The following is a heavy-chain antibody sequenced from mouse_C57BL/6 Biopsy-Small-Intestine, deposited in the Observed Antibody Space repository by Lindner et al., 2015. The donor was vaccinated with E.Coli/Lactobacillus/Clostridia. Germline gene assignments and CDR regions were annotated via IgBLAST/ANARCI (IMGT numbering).Heavy chain of an antibody. CDR1: PYSFEYYG. V-gene: IGHV1-4*01. D-gene: IGHD1-1*01. J-gene: IGHJ1*01. CDR2: ISPFSGNT. CDR3: GRATNSGWYNYYGMDV. Sequence: SVKVSCKTSPYSFEYYGMSWVRQAPGQGLEWMGWISPFSGNTNYARNLQDRVTFTTEKSTSTVYMELRSLTSDDTAVYYCGRATNSGWYNYYGMDVWGQGTTVIVSS.